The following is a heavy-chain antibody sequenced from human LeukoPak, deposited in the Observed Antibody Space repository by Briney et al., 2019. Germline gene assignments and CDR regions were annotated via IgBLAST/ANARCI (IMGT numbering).Heavy chain of an antibody. CDR3: ARVTTERSWFDP. J-gene: IGHJ5*02. CDR2: ISAYNGNT. D-gene: IGHD3-22*01. Sequence: ASVKVSFKASGYTFTSYGISWVRQAPGQGLEWMGWISAYNGNTNYAQKLQGRVTMTTDTSTSTAYMELRSLRSDDTAVYYCARVTTERSWFDPWGQGTLVTVSS. V-gene: IGHV1-18*01. CDR1: GYTFTSYG.